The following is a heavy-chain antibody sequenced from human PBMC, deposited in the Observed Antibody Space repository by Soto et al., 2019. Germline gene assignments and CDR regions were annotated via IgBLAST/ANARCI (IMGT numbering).Heavy chain of an antibody. CDR1: GGSISSYY. J-gene: IGHJ3*02. D-gene: IGHD3-22*01. CDR2: IYYSGST. V-gene: IGHV4-59*01. CDR3: ARDAGGYYSRGAFDI. Sequence: SETLSITCTVSGGSISSYYWSWIRQPPGKGLEWIGYIYYSGSTNYNPSLKSRVTISVDTSKNQFSLKLSSVTAADTAVYYCARDAGGYYSRGAFDIWGQGTMVTVSS.